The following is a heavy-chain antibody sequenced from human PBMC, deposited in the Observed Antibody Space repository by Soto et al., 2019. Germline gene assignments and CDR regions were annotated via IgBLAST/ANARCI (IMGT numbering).Heavy chain of an antibody. CDR2: LANDGSYQ. D-gene: IGHD2-15*01. CDR1: GFTFSGYG. V-gene: IGHV3-30*03. J-gene: IGHJ4*02. CDR3: ARSIGGSSYYPPDY. Sequence: QVQLVESGGGVVQPGASLRLSCAASGFTFSGYGMHWVRQSPGEGLEWVAILANDGSYQYYAESVKGRFTISRDNSKNTLYLQMDSLRPEDTAVYYCARSIGGSSYYPPDYWGQGTLVTVSS.